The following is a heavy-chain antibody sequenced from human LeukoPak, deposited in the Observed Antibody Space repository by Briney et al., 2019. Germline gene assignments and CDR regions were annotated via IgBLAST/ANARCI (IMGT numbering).Heavy chain of an antibody. CDR1: GFTFSSYA. Sequence: GGSLRLSCAASGFTFSSYAMSWVRQAPGKGLEWVSAISGSGGSTYYADSVEGRFTISRDNSKNTLYLQMNSLRAEDTAVYCGAKDGDYDILTGYLDCWGQGTLVTVSS. J-gene: IGHJ4*02. D-gene: IGHD3-9*01. CDR3: AKDGDYDILTGYLDC. CDR2: ISGSGGST. V-gene: IGHV3-23*01.